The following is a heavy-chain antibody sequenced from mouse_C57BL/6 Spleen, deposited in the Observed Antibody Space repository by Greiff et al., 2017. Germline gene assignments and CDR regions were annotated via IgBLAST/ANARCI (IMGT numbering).Heavy chain of an antibody. CDR2: IDPSDSYT. V-gene: IGHV1-50*01. Sequence: VQLQQPGAELVKPGASVKLSCKASGYTFTSYWMQWVKQRPGQGLEWIGEIDPSDSYTNYNQKFKGKATLTVDTSSSTAYMQLSSLTSEDSAVYYCASRWLPRDYYAMDYWGQGTSVTVSS. D-gene: IGHD2-3*01. CDR3: ASRWLPRDYYAMDY. J-gene: IGHJ4*01. CDR1: GYTFTSYW.